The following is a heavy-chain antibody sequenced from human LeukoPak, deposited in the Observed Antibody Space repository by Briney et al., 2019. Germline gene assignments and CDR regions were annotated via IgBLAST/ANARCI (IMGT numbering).Heavy chain of an antibody. V-gene: IGHV4-34*08. CDR2: INHSGST. J-gene: IGHJ4*02. CDR1: GFTFRTYW. D-gene: IGHD3-3*01. Sequence: GSLRLSCAASGFTFRTYWMSWIRQPPGKGLEWIGEINHSGSTNYNPSLKSRVTISVDTSKNQFSLKLSSVTAADTAVYYCATSPEYGVVVVDYWGQGTLVTVSS. CDR3: ATSPEYGVVVVDY.